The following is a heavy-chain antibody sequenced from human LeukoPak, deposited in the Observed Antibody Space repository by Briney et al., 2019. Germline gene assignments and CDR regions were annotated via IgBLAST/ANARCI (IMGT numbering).Heavy chain of an antibody. V-gene: IGHV3-23*01. CDR2: ISGSGGSI. Sequence: GGSLRLSCAASGLTFSSHAMSWVRQAPGKGLEWVXTISGSGGSIYYADSVKGRFTISRDNSKNTLYLQMNSLRAEDTAVYYCAKAPNIAVAGTPYFFDYWGQGTLVTVSS. CDR3: AKAPNIAVAGTPYFFDY. D-gene: IGHD6-19*01. J-gene: IGHJ4*02. CDR1: GLTFSSHA.